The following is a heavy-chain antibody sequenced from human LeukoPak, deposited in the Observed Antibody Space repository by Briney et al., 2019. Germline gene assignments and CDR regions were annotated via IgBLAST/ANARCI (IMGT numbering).Heavy chain of an antibody. CDR1: GFTFSSYA. Sequence: GGSLRLSCAASGFTFSSYAMSWVRQAPGKGLEWVSAISGSGGSTYYADSVKGRFTISRDNSKNTLYLQMDSLRAEDTAVYYCAKDLAVAGYYWFDPWGQGTLVTVSS. CDR2: ISGSGGST. CDR3: AKDLAVAGYYWFDP. J-gene: IGHJ5*02. V-gene: IGHV3-23*01. D-gene: IGHD6-19*01.